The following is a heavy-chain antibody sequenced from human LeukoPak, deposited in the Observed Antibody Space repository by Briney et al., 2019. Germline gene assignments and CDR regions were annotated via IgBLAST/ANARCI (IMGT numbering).Heavy chain of an antibody. D-gene: IGHD3-3*01. J-gene: IGHJ5*02. CDR3: ARDFLGVVRRFAWFDP. CDR2: IYTSGST. Sequence: PSETLPLTCTVSGGSISSYYWSWIRQPAGKGLEWIGRIYTSGSTNYNPSLKSRVTMSVDTSKNQFSLKLSSVTAADTAVYYCARDFLGVVRRFAWFDPWGQGTLVTVSS. V-gene: IGHV4-4*07. CDR1: GGSISSYY.